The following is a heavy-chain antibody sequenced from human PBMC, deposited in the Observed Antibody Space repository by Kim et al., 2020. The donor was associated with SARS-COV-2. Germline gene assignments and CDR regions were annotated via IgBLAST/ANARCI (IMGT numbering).Heavy chain of an antibody. CDR2: ILDTGATK. J-gene: IGHJ3*01. CDR1: GFAFGSYS. Sequence: GGSLRLSCEGSGFAFGSYSIHWVRQAPGKGLEWVSYILDTGATKIYADSVQGRFTISRDNARNTVYLHVNSLRAEDTAVYYCVRPAAGGLGVVYFCGQGT. V-gene: IGHV3-48*04. CDR3: VRPAAGGLGVVYF. D-gene: IGHD3-16*01.